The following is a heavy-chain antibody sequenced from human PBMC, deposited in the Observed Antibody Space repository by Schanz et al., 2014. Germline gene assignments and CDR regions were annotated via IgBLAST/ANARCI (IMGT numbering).Heavy chain of an antibody. CDR1: GFTFSSYW. CDR2: MSSSGSYI. D-gene: IGHD4-17*01. Sequence: VHLVESGGELVQPGGSLRLSCAASGFTFSSYWMHWVRQAPGKGLELIQSMSSSGSYIYFPDSVKGRVTIPRDNAKNSLYLQINTLRAEDTVMYHFARVRAYVYGAEALGMDAWGHGTAV. J-gene: IGHJ6*02. CDR3: ARVRAYVYGAEALGMDA. V-gene: IGHV3-21*01.